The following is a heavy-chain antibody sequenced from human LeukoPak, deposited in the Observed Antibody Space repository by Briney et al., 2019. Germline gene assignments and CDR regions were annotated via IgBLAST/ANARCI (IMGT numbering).Heavy chain of an antibody. Sequence: GGSLRLSCATSGLTFTNYGMNWVRQAPGKGLEWVSYISDSGILYADSVKGRFTISRDTARRSLYLQMNSLRAEDTAVYYCAIIGCYRGVCDFDVWGQGTMVAISS. CDR3: AIIGCYRGVCDFDV. CDR2: ISDSGI. V-gene: IGHV3-48*01. J-gene: IGHJ3*01. CDR1: GLTFTNYG. D-gene: IGHD2-21*01.